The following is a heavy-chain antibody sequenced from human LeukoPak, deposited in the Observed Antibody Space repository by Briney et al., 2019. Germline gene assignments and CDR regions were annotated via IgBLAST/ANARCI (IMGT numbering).Heavy chain of an antibody. CDR2: IKQDGSEK. V-gene: IGHV3-7*04. Sequence: GGSLRLSCAASGFTFSSYWMSWVRQAPGKGLEWVANIKQDGSEKYYVDSVKGRFTISRDNAKNSLYLQMNSLRDEDTAVYYCARGQYRAHGTFDYWGQGTLVTVSS. CDR1: GFTFSSYW. J-gene: IGHJ4*02. CDR3: ARGQYRAHGTFDY. D-gene: IGHD1-14*01.